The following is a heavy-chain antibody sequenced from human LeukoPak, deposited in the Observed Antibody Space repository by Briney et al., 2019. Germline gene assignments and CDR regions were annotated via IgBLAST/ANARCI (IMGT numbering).Heavy chain of an antibody. CDR3: AELGITMIGGV. Sequence: GGSLRLSCVASRFTFSVSDIHWVRQASGKGLEWIGRIRSKANNYATAYDASVKGRFTISRDDSKNTAYLQMNSLKTEDTAVYYCAELGITMIGGVWGKGTTVTISS. D-gene: IGHD3-10*02. CDR1: RFTFSVSD. CDR2: IRSKANNYAT. V-gene: IGHV3-73*01. J-gene: IGHJ6*04.